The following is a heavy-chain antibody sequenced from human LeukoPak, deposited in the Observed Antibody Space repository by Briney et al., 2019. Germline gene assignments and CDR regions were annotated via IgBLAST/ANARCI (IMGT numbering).Heavy chain of an antibody. CDR1: GGXISSSSYY. CDR3: ARHDSSGYYYYYYGMDV. D-gene: IGHD3-22*01. CDR2: IYYSGST. V-gene: IGHV4-39*01. Sequence: PSETLSLTCTVSGGXISSSSYYWGWIRQPPGKRLEWIGSIYYSGSTYYNPSLKSRVTISVDTSKNQFSLKLSSVTAADTAVYYCARHDSSGYYYYYYGMDVWGQGTTVTVSS. J-gene: IGHJ6*02.